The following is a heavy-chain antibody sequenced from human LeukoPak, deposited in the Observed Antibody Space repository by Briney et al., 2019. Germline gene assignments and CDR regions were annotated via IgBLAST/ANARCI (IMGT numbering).Heavy chain of an antibody. CDR2: IYESGSA. Sequence: PSETLSLTCTVSGVSISSSFNYWAWIRQPPGKGLEWIGSIYESGSAYYNPSLKSRITMSVDTSENQFSLKLTSVTAADTAVYYCARHYGPWGQGTLVTVSS. CDR1: GVSISSSFNY. V-gene: IGHV4-39*01. D-gene: IGHD3-16*01. J-gene: IGHJ5*02. CDR3: ARHYGP.